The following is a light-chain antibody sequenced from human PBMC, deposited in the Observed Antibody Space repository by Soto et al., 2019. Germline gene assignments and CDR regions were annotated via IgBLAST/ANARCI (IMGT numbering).Light chain of an antibody. J-gene: IGKJ1*01. CDR2: AAS. V-gene: IGKV1-39*01. Sequence: DIQMTQSPSSLSASVGDRVTITCRASQSISSYLNWYQQKPGKAPKLLIYAASSLQSGVPSRFSGSGSGTDFPPTTSSLQPEDFATYYCKQSYSPPWTFGQGTKVKIK. CDR3: KQSYSPPWT. CDR1: QSISSY.